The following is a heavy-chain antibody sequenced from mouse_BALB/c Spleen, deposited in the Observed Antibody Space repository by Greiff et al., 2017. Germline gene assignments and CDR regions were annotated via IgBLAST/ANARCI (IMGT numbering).Heavy chain of an antibody. J-gene: IGHJ2*01. Sequence: VQLKQSGAELVKPGASVKLSCTASGFNIKDTYMHWVKQRPEQGLEWIGRIDPANGNTKYDPKFQGKATITADTSSNTAYLQLSSLTSEDTAVYYCATDGYPVYWGQGTTLTVSS. CDR1: GFNIKDTY. CDR2: IDPANGNT. V-gene: IGHV14-3*02. CDR3: ATDGYPVY. D-gene: IGHD2-3*01.